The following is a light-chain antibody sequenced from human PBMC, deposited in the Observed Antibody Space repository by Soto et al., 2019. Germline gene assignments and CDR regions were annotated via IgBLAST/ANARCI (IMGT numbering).Light chain of an antibody. CDR2: GAS. CDR1: ENLRTF. J-gene: IGKJ1*01. V-gene: IGKV3-20*01. CDR3: PQYGSSPWT. Sequence: EIVLTHSPATLSLSRGERSTLSCRATENLRTFLAWYQQKAGQAPRLLIYGASSRATGIPDRFSGSGSGTDVTLNISRLQPEDFAVYSCPQYGSSPWTFGQGTKVDIK.